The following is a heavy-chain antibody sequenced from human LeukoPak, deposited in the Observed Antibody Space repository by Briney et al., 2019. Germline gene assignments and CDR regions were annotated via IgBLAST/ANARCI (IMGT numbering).Heavy chain of an antibody. V-gene: IGHV4-59*01. CDR2: IYYSGST. CDR1: GGSISSYY. D-gene: IGHD6-6*01. CDR3: ARGIAARPLDY. Sequence: PSETLSLTCTVSGGSISSYYWSWIRQPPGKGLEWVGYIYYSGSTNYNPSLKSRVTILVDTSKNQFSLKLSSVTAADTAVYYCARGIAARPLDYWGQGTLVTVSS. J-gene: IGHJ4*02.